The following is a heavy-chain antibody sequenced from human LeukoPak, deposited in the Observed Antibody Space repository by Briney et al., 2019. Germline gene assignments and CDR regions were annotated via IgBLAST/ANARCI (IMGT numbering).Heavy chain of an antibody. J-gene: IGHJ6*02. V-gene: IGHV3-11*01. CDR3: ARGYGYFDLDYGMDV. D-gene: IGHD3-9*01. CDR1: GFTFSDYY. Sequence: GGSLRLYCAASGFTFSDYYMSWIRRAPGKGLEWVSYISSSGSTIYYADSVKGRFTISRDNAKNSLYLQMNSLRAEDTAVYYCARGYGYFDLDYGMDVWGQGTTVTVSS. CDR2: ISSSGSTI.